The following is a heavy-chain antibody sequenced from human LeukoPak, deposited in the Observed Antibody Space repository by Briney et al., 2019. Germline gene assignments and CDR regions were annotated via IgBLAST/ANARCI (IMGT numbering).Heavy chain of an antibody. CDR1: GFTFSTYS. J-gene: IGHJ4*02. D-gene: IGHD1-26*01. CDR2: IDSRSCTI. V-gene: IGHV3-48*02. CDR3: AREVGGSYVEY. Sequence: GGSLRLSCAASGFTFSTYSVNGVREAPGKGGEWVSDIDSRSCTIYYGDSVKGRFTISRDNDKKSLYLQMNSLRDEDTAVYFCAREVGGSYVEYWGQGTLVTVSS.